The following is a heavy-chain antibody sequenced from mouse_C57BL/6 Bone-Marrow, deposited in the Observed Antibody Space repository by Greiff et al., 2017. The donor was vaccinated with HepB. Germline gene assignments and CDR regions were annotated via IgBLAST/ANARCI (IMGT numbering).Heavy chain of an antibody. CDR1: GYTFTSYW. V-gene: IGHV1-69*01. CDR2: IDPSDSYT. D-gene: IGHD1-1*01. CDR3: ARGGSWGYAMDY. Sequence: VQLQQPGAELVMPGASVKLSCKASGYTFTSYWMHWVKQRPGQGLEWIGEIDPSDSYTNYNQKFKGKSTLAVDKSSSTAYMQLSSLTSEDSAVYYGARGGSWGYAMDYWGQGTSVTVSS. J-gene: IGHJ4*01.